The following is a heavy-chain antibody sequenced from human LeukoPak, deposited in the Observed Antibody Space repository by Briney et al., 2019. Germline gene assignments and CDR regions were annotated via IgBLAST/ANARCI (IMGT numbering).Heavy chain of an antibody. CDR3: ARCFSDVVVPAARSRYYYYYYMDV. J-gene: IGHJ6*03. V-gene: IGHV4-4*09. D-gene: IGHD2-2*01. CDR1: GGSISSYY. Sequence: PSETLSLTCTVSGGSISSYYWSWIRQPPGKGLEWVGYIYTSGSTNYNPSLKSRVTISVDTSKNQFSLKLSSVTAADTAVYYCARCFSDVVVPAARSRYYYYYYMDVWGKGTTVTVSS. CDR2: IYTSGST.